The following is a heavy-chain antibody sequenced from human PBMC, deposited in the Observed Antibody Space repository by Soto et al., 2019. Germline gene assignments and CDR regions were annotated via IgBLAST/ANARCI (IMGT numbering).Heavy chain of an antibody. Sequence: SETLSLTCTVSGGSISSGGYYWSWIRQHPGKGLEWIGYIYYSGSTYYNPSLKSRVTISVDTSKNQFSLKLSSVTAADTAVYYCARGGIVVVPAARYYYYGMDVWGQGTTVTVSS. J-gene: IGHJ6*02. V-gene: IGHV4-31*03. CDR1: GGSISSGGYY. D-gene: IGHD2-2*01. CDR3: ARGGIVVVPAARYYYYGMDV. CDR2: IYYSGST.